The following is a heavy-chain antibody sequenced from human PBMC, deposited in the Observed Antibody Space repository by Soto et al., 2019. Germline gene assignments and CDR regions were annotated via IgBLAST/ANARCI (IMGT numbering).Heavy chain of an antibody. D-gene: IGHD2-2*01. CDR2: IYHSGST. V-gene: IGHV4-30-2*01. CDR3: ARYCSTNSCSYYYGLDV. J-gene: IGHJ6*02. CDR1: GGSIRSGGHS. Sequence: PSETLSLTCAVSGGSIRSGGHSWGWIRQPPGKGLEWIGYIYHSGSTCYNPSLKSRVTIFVDRSKNQFFLKLSSVTAADTAVYYCARYCSTNSCSYYYGLDVWGQGTTVTVSS.